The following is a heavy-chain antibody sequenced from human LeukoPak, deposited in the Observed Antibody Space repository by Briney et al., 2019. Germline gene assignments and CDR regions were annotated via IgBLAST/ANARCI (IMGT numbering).Heavy chain of an antibody. D-gene: IGHD3-3*02. CDR1: GGTFSSYA. CDR2: IIPILGIA. J-gene: IGHJ4*02. Sequence: SVKVSCKTSGGTFSSYAISWVRQAPGQGLEWMGRIIPILGIANYAQKFQGRVTITADKSTSTAYMELSSLRSEDTAVYYCAGLSSISPPPYWGQGTLVTVSS. CDR3: AGLSSISPPPY. V-gene: IGHV1-69*04.